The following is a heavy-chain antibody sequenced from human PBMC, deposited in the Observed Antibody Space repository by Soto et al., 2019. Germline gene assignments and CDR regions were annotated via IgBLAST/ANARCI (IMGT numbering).Heavy chain of an antibody. CDR2: ISSSGSTI. J-gene: IGHJ3*02. CDR1: RFTLSDYY. Sequence: SLRLSCAACRFTLSDYYMSWIRQAPGKGLEWVSYISSSGSTIYYADSVKGRFTISRDNAKNSLYLQMNSLRAEDTAVYYCARGGDIPLRTFDIWGQGTMVTVSS. CDR3: ARGGDIPLRTFDI. D-gene: IGHD2-15*01. V-gene: IGHV3-11*01.